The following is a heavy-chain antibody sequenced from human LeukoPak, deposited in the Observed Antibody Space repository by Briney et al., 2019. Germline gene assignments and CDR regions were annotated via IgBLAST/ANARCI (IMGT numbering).Heavy chain of an antibody. CDR3: ARGRGSSSQYYFDY. CDR2: MNPNSGNT. D-gene: IGHD1-26*01. V-gene: IGHV1-8*03. CDR1: GYTFTSYD. Sequence: GASVKVSCKASGYTFTSYDINWVRQATGQGLGWMGWMNPNSGNTGYAQKFQGRVTITRNTSISTAYMELSSLRSEDTAVYYCARGRGSSSQYYFDYWGQGTLVTVSS. J-gene: IGHJ4*02.